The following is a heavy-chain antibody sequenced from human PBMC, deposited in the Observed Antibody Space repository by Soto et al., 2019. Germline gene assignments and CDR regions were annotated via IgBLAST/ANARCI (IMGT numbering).Heavy chain of an antibody. CDR3: ARRPHCSGGICYYGLDN. J-gene: IGHJ4*02. Sequence: ASVKVSCKASGYTFTNSDINWVRQAPGQGLEWMGWMNPDSGHAAYAQKFQGRVTLTTSTSTSTVYMEMRSLGSEDTAVYYCARRPHCSGGICYYGLDNWGQGTLVTVS. CDR1: GYTFTNSD. CDR2: MNPDSGHA. D-gene: IGHD2-15*01. V-gene: IGHV1-8*01.